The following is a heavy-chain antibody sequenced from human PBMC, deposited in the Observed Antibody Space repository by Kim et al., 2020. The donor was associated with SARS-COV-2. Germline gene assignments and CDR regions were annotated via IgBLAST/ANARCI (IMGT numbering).Heavy chain of an antibody. CDR3: ARSYSGSYFSAFDI. D-gene: IGHD1-26*01. J-gene: IGHJ3*02. Sequence: GGSLRLSCAASGFTFSSYAMHWVRQAPGKGLEWVAVISYDGSNKYYADSVKGRFTISRDNSKNTLYLQMNSLRAEDTAVYYCARSYSGSYFSAFDIWGQGTMVTVSS. CDR1: GFTFSSYA. V-gene: IGHV3-30*04. CDR2: ISYDGSNK.